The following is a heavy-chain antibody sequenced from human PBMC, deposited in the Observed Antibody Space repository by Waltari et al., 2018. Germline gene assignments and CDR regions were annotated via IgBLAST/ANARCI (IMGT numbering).Heavy chain of an antibody. D-gene: IGHD1-26*01. CDR3: AATPGINAEWELGY. Sequence: EVQLVESGGGLVQPGGSLRLSCAASGFTFSSYSMNWVRQAPGKGLCWVSYMSRSSSTIYYADSVKGRFTISRENDKNSLYLQMNSLRAEDTAVYYCAATPGINAEWELGYWGQGTLVTVSS. V-gene: IGHV3-48*01. J-gene: IGHJ4*02. CDR2: MSRSSSTI. CDR1: GFTFSSYS.